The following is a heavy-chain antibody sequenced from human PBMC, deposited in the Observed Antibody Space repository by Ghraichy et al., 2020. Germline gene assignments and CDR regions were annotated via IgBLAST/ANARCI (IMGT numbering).Heavy chain of an antibody. D-gene: IGHD6-19*01. Sequence: GGSLRLSCAASGFSISRYGLYWVRQAPGKRLEWVSSIWYDGSNINYEDSVKGRFSISRDNSKNTLYLQMDSLRAEDTAVYYCARGGGSGGYVGLDLWGQGTLVTVSP. J-gene: IGHJ5*02. CDR1: GFSISRYG. V-gene: IGHV3-33*07. CDR3: ARGGGSGGYVGLDL. CDR2: IWYDGSNI.